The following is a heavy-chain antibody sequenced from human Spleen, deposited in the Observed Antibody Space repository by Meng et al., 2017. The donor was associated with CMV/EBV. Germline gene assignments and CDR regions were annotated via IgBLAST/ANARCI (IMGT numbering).Heavy chain of an antibody. CDR2: INPNSGGT. CDR3: ARDISSGVTIFGVVIGSNWFDP. CDR1: GYTFTDHH. Sequence: ASVKVSCKASGYTFTDHHVHWVRQAPGQGLEWMGWINPNSGGTNYAQKFQGRVTMTRDTSISTAYMELSRLRSDDTAVYYCARDISSGVTIFGVVIGSNWFDPWGQGTLVTVSS. V-gene: IGHV1-2*02. J-gene: IGHJ5*02. D-gene: IGHD3-3*01.